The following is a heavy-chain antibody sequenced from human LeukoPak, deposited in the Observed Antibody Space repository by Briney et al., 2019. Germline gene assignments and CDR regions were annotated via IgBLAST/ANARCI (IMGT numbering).Heavy chain of an antibody. J-gene: IGHJ5*02. Sequence: SSGTLSLTCAVSGGSISSSNWWSWVRRPPGKGLEWIGEIYHSGSTNYNPSLKSRVTISVDKSKNQFSLRLSSVTAADTAVYYCAIAAGIAASWFDPWGQGTLVTVSS. CDR2: IYHSGST. D-gene: IGHD6-13*01. CDR3: AIAAGIAASWFDP. V-gene: IGHV4-4*02. CDR1: GGSISSSNW.